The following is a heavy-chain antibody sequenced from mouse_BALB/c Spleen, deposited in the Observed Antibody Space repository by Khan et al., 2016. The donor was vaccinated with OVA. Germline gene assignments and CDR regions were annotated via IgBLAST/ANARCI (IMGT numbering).Heavy chain of an antibody. J-gene: IGHJ4*01. Sequence: QVQLQQSGAELARPGASVKMSCKASGYTFTTYTIHWVKQRPGQGLEWIGYINPSSGYTNYNQKFKDKATLTADKSSSTAYMQLNSLTSEDSAVYYCERSRGNYGAMDYWGQGTSVTVSS. CDR3: ERSRGNYGAMDY. CDR1: GYTFTTYT. D-gene: IGHD2-1*01. CDR2: INPSSGYT. V-gene: IGHV1-4*01.